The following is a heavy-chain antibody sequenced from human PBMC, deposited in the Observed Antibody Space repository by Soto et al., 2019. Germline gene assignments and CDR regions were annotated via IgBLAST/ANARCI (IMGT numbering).Heavy chain of an antibody. J-gene: IGHJ6*02. CDR2: IFPDDSDT. CDR1: GYSLSNTW. Sequence: GESLKISCKGSGYSLSNTWIAWVRQIPGQGLEWMGIIFPDDSDTRYSPSFQGQVTISADKSTRTVFLQWSSLKASDTAMYYCARPEYRDYYYYGMDVWGQGTTVTVSS. D-gene: IGHD5-18*01. CDR3: ARPEYRDYYYYGMDV. V-gene: IGHV5-51*01.